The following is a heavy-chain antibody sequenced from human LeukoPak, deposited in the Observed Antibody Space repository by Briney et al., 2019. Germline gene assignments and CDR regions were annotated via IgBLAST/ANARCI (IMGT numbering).Heavy chain of an antibody. Sequence: PGGSLRLSCAASGFTFSSYAMHWVRQAPGKGLEWVAVISYDGSNKYYADSVKGRFTISRDNSKNTLYLQMNSLRAEDTAVYYCARGRRPAAPRNYMDVWGKGTAVTVSS. V-gene: IGHV3-30-3*01. CDR3: ARGRRPAAPRNYMDV. CDR2: ISYDGSNK. J-gene: IGHJ6*03. D-gene: IGHD2-2*01. CDR1: GFTFSSYA.